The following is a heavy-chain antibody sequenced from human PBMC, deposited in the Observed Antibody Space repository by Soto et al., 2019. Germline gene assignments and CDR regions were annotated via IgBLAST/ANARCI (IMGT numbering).Heavy chain of an antibody. J-gene: IGHJ5*02. Sequence: QVPLVQSGAEVMKTGAIVKLACKASGYTFTSYDINWVRQATGQGLEWMGWMNPNSGNTGYAQKFQGRVTMTRNTSISTAYMELSSLRSEDTAVYYCARALRRGSPRSRWFDPWGQGTLVTVSS. CDR1: GYTFTSYD. V-gene: IGHV1-8*01. CDR3: ARALRRGSPRSRWFDP. D-gene: IGHD3-16*01. CDR2: MNPNSGNT.